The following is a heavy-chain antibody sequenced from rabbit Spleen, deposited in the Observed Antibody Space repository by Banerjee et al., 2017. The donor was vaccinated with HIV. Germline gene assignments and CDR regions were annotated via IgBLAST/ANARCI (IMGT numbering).Heavy chain of an antibody. CDR1: GFSFSAGYY. Sequence: QSLEESGGDLVKPGASLTLTCTASGFSFSAGYYMCWVRQAPGKGLEWIACIHGGSTNNIYYASWAKGRFTISKTSSTTVTLQMTTLTAADTATYFCARDTGTSFSTYGMDLWGQGTLVTVS. V-gene: IGHV1S40*01. D-gene: IGHD8-1*01. CDR2: IHGGSTNNI. J-gene: IGHJ6*01. CDR3: ARDTGTSFSTYGMDL.